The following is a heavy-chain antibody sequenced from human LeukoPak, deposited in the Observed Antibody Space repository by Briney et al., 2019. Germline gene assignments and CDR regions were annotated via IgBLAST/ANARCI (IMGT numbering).Heavy chain of an antibody. Sequence: NPGGSLRLSCAASGFTFSSYSMNWVRQAPGKGLEWVSSISSSSSYIYYADSVKGRFTISRDNAKNSLYLQMNSLRAEDTAVYYCASSRVPAAIFRLMTFDIWGQGTMVTVSS. J-gene: IGHJ3*02. CDR3: ASSRVPAAIFRLMTFDI. CDR1: GFTFSSYS. D-gene: IGHD2-2*01. V-gene: IGHV3-21*01. CDR2: ISSSSSYI.